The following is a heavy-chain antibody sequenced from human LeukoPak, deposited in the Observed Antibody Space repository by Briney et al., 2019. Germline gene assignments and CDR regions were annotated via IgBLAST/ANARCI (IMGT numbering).Heavy chain of an antibody. Sequence: SVTLSLTCTVSGGSISSYYWSWIRQPPGKGLEWIGYIYYSGSTNYNPSLKSRVTISVDTSKNQFSLKLSSVTAADTAVYYCARWGEIAAAGTEFDYWGQGTLVTVSS. V-gene: IGHV4-59*08. D-gene: IGHD6-13*01. J-gene: IGHJ4*02. CDR3: ARWGEIAAAGTEFDY. CDR2: IYYSGST. CDR1: GGSISSYY.